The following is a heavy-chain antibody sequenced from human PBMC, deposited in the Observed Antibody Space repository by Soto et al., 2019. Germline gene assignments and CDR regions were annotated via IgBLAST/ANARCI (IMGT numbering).Heavy chain of an antibody. D-gene: IGHD3-9*01. V-gene: IGHV4-39*01. CDR1: GASINSSLYY. J-gene: IGHJ6*02. Sequence: QLQLQESGPGLGKPSETLSLTCTVSGASINSSLYYWDWIRQSPGKGLEWIGSFSYSGSTYYNPSLKSRVTISVDTSKNQFSLKLISLTAADTAVYYCARQSTLVIYGMDVWGQGTTVIVSS. CDR2: FSYSGST. CDR3: ARQSTLVIYGMDV.